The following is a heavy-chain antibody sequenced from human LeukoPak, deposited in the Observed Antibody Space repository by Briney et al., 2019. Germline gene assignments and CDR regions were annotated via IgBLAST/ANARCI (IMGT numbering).Heavy chain of an antibody. D-gene: IGHD6-19*01. CDR3: AKGAGEWLEKYYFDY. CDR1: GFTFSSYG. V-gene: IGHV3-30*18. Sequence: GGSLRLSCAASGFTFSSYGMHWVRQAPGKGLEWVAVISYDGSNKYYADSVKGRFTISRDNSKNTLYLQMNSLRAVDTAVYYCAKGAGEWLEKYYFDYWGQGTLVTVSS. CDR2: ISYDGSNK. J-gene: IGHJ4*02.